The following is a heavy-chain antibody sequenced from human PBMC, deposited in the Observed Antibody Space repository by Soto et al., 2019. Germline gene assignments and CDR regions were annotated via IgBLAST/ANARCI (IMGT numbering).Heavy chain of an antibody. Sequence: QITLKESGPTLGKPTQTLTLTCTFSGFSLSTSGVGVGWIRQPPGKALEWLALIYWDDDKRYSPSLKSRLTITKDTSKNQVVLTMTNMDPVDTATYYCAHRPQLWSTYNWFDPWGQGTLVTVSS. J-gene: IGHJ5*02. V-gene: IGHV2-5*02. CDR3: AHRPQLWSTYNWFDP. D-gene: IGHD5-18*01. CDR1: GFSLSTSGVG. CDR2: IYWDDDK.